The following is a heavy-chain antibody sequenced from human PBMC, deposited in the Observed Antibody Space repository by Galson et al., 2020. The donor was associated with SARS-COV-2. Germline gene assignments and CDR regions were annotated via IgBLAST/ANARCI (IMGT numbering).Heavy chain of an antibody. CDR3: AREGWCGGDCYFGGYFDY. J-gene: IGHJ4*02. V-gene: IGHV3-7*01. CDR2: IKQDGNEK. D-gene: IGHD2-21*02. CDR1: GFTFSSYW. Sequence: GESLKISCAASGFTFSSYWTSWVRQAPGKGLEWVANIKQDGNEKYYVDSVKGRFTISRDNAKNSLYLQMNSLRAEDTAVYYCAREGWCGGDCYFGGYFDYWGQGTLVTVSS.